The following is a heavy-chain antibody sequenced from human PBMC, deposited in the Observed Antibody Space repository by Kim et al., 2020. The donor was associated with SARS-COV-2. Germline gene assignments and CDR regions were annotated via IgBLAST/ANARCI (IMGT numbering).Heavy chain of an antibody. D-gene: IGHD5-12*01. CDR1: GYTFTSYA. J-gene: IGHJ6*02. V-gene: IGHV1-3*01. CDR3: ARVEIVDIVATIFGYYYYGMDD. Sequence: ASVKVSCKASGYTFTSYAMHWVRQAPGQRLEWMGWINAGNGNTKYSQKFQGRVTITRDTSASTAYMELSSLRSEDTAVYYCARVEIVDIVATIFGYYYYGMDDWGQGTTFTVSS. CDR2: INAGNGNT.